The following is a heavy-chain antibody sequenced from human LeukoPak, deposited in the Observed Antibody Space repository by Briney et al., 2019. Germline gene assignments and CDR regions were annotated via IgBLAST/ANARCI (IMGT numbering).Heavy chain of an antibody. D-gene: IGHD5-12*01. Sequence: GGSLRLSCAASGFTFSSYAMHWVRQAPGKGLEWVAVISYDGSNKYYADSVKGRFTISRDNSKNTLYLQMNSLSAEDTALYYCAKVYGRSAGLFRTVATFDYWGQGTLVTVSS. CDR1: GFTFSSYA. CDR2: ISYDGSNK. CDR3: AKVYGRSAGLFRTVATFDY. V-gene: IGHV3-30*04. J-gene: IGHJ4*02.